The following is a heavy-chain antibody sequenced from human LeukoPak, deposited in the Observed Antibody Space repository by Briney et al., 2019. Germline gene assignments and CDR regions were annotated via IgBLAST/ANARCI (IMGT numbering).Heavy chain of an antibody. V-gene: IGHV3-11*04. CDR1: GFTFSEYY. CDR2: ISVSGRNL. CDR3: VRGSRYYESSGRFDS. Sequence: GGSLRLSCAASGFTFSEYYMNWIRQAPGAGLEWISYISVSGRNLYYIDSVRGRFTISRDNAKNSLFLQMDSLRVEDTAVYYCVRGSRYYESSGRFDSWGQGTLVTVSA. D-gene: IGHD3-22*01. J-gene: IGHJ4*02.